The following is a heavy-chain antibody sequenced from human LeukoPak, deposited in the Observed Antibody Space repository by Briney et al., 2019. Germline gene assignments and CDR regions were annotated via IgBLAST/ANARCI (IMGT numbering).Heavy chain of an antibody. Sequence: GASLRLSCAASGFTFSSYAMSWVRQAPGKGLEWVSTFSGSGSNTYYADSVTGRFTISRDNSKNTLSLQMNSLRAEDTAPYYCAKTWVMVAATPNFDYWGQGTQVTVSS. CDR2: FSGSGSNT. V-gene: IGHV3-23*01. CDR1: GFTFSSYA. D-gene: IGHD2-15*01. CDR3: AKTWVMVAATPNFDY. J-gene: IGHJ4*02.